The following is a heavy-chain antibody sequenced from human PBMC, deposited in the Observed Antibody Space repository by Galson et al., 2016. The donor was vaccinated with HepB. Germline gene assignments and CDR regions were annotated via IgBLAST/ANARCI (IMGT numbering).Heavy chain of an antibody. J-gene: IGHJ4*02. Sequence: SLRLSCAASGFTFSSHAMHWVRQAPGKGLEWVAIVSDDGTHTDYADSVKGRFTISRDNAKHSLYLQMTSLRAEDTAVYYCSRGVPYAVTRGWAYDYWGQGTLVTVSS. V-gene: IGHV3-30*14. D-gene: IGHD3-10*01. CDR3: SRGVPYAVTRGWAYDY. CDR1: GFTFSSHA. CDR2: VSDDGTHT.